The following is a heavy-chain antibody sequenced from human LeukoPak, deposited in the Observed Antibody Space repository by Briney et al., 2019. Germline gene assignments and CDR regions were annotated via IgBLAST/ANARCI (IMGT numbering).Heavy chain of an antibody. CDR2: IYYSGGT. CDR3: ARQGDFWSGYLGY. V-gene: IGHV4-39*01. CDR1: GGSISSSSYY. J-gene: IGHJ4*02. Sequence: SETLSLTCTVSGGSISSSSYYWGWIRQPPGKGLEWIGSIYYSGGTYYNPSLKSRVTISVDTSKNQFSLKLSSVTAADTAAYYCARQGDFWSGYLGYWGQGTLVTVSS. D-gene: IGHD3-3*01.